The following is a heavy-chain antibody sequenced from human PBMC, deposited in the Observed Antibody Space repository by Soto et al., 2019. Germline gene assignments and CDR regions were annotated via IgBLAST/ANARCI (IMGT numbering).Heavy chain of an antibody. J-gene: IGHJ4*02. CDR1: GGSFSGYY. CDR2: INHSGST. D-gene: IGHD3-9*01. V-gene: IGHV4-34*01. CDR3: ARGGRYFDWLLRGSRLFDY. Sequence: PSETLSLTCAVYGGSFSGYYWSWIRQPPGKGLEWIGEINHSGSTNYNPSLKSRVTISVDTSKNQFSLKLSSVTAAGTAVYYCARGGRYFDWLLRGSRLFDYWGQGTLVTVSS.